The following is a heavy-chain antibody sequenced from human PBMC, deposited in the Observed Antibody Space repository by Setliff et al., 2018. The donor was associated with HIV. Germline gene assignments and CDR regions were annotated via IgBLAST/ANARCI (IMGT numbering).Heavy chain of an antibody. V-gene: IGHV4-61*09. CDR2: IHTSGST. Sequence: PSETLSLTCTVSGGSISSGSYYWSWIRQPAGKGLEWIGHIHTSGSTKYNPFLKSRVTISADTSKNQFSLNLSSVTAAETAVYYCARVGYHGSGRYSFDYWGQGTLVTVSS. D-gene: IGHD3-10*01. CDR3: ARVGYHGSGRYSFDY. CDR1: GGSISSGSYY. J-gene: IGHJ4*02.